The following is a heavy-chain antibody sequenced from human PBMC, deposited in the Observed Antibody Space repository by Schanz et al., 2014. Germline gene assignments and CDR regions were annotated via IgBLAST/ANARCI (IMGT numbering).Heavy chain of an antibody. J-gene: IGHJ4*02. V-gene: IGHV3-9*01. CDR1: GFTFSSYS. Sequence: VQLVESGGGVVQPGGSLRLSCAASGFTFSSYSMHWVRQAPGKALEWVSGISWNSVSIGYADSVKGRFTISRDNAKNSLYLQMNSLRVDDTAFYFCAKVRGDQRGAFDSWGQGTLVTVSS. CDR2: ISWNSVSI. D-gene: IGHD4-17*01. CDR3: AKVRGDQRGAFDS.